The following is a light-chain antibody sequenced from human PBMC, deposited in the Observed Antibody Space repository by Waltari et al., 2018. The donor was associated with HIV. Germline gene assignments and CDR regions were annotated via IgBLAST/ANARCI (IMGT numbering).Light chain of an antibody. CDR3: QQASSLPLT. J-gene: IGKJ4*01. V-gene: IGKV1-12*01. CDR2: AAS. Sequence: DIQMTQSPSSVSASVGDRVTLTCRASQSIGRWLVWYQQTPGKAPKLLIYAASTLQAGVPSRFSASGSGTSFTLTINSLQPEDFATYYCQQASSLPLTFGEGTKVEIK. CDR1: QSIGRW.